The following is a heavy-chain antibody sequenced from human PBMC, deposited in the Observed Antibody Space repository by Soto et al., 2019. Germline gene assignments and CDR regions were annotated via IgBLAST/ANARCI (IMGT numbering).Heavy chain of an antibody. CDR1: GFTFSSYR. CDR3: AGCDSRGQPDY. CDR2: ISYDGSNK. Sequence: PGGSLRLSCAASGFTFSSYRMHWVRQAPGKGLEWVAVISYDGSNKYYADSVKGRFTISRDNSENTLYLQMNSLRAEDTAVYYCAGCDSRGQPDYRGQGTLVTVSS. J-gene: IGHJ4*02. D-gene: IGHD3-22*01. V-gene: IGHV3-30*03.